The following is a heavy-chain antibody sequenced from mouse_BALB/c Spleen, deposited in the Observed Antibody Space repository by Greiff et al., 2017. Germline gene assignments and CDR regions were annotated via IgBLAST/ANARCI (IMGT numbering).Heavy chain of an antibody. CDR2: ISSGSSTI. CDR3: ARQLGYYFDY. J-gene: IGHJ2*01. D-gene: IGHD3-1*01. Sequence: EVKLQESGGGLVQPGGSRKLSCAASGFTFSSFGMHWVRQAPEKGLEWVAYISSGSSTIYYADTVKGRFTISRDNPKNTLFLQMTSLRSEDTAMYYCARQLGYYFDYWGQGTTLTVSS. CDR1: GFTFSSFG. V-gene: IGHV5-17*02.